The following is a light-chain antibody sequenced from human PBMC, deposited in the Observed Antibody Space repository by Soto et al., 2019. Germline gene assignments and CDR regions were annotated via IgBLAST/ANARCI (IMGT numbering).Light chain of an antibody. J-gene: IGKJ1*01. CDR1: QYVGTR. CDR2: YMS. V-gene: IGKV3-11*01. CDR3: HQRQSRPRT. Sequence: EIVLTQSPATLSSSPGETATLSCRASQYVGTRLAWYQHKPGQAPRLLIYYMSKRATGIPARFSGSGSGTDFTLTISSLAPEDFAIYYCHQRQSRPRTFGQGTKVEIK.